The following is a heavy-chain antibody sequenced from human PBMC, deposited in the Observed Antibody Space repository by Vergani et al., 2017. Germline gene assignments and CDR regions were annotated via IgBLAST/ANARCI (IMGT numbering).Heavy chain of an antibody. J-gene: IGHJ4*02. CDR1: GFTFSSYG. V-gene: IGHV3-30*03. Sequence: QVQLVESGGGVVQPGRSLRLSCAASGFTFSSYGMHWVRQAPGKGLEWVAVISYDGSNKYYADSVKGRFTISRDNSKNTLYLQMNSLRAEDTAVYYCAREPMTTDTIMDYWGQGTLVTVSS. CDR2: ISYDGSNK. CDR3: AREPMTTDTIMDY. D-gene: IGHD4-17*01.